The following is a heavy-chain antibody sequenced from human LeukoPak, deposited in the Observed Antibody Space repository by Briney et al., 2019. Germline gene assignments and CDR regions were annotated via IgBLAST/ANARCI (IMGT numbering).Heavy chain of an antibody. CDR1: GFTFSSYS. CDR3: VRGSGYWYFQH. CDR2: ISSSSSTI. V-gene: IGHV3-48*04. J-gene: IGHJ1*01. Sequence: GGSLRLSCAASGFTFSSYSMNWVRQAPGKGLEWVSYISSSSSTIYYADSVKGQFTISRGNAKNSLYLQMNSLRAEDTAVYYCVRGSGYWYFQHWGQGTLVTVSS. D-gene: IGHD3-22*01.